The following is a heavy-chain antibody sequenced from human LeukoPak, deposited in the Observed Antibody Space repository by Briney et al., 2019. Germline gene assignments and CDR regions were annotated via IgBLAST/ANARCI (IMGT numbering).Heavy chain of an antibody. Sequence: SETLSLTCAVSGGSFSDYYWNWIRQPPGKGLEWIGEINHSGSTNYNPSIKSRVTISVDTSKDQFSLKLSSVTAADTAVYYCARGGRITMVRGVSYPGWFDPWGQGTLVTVSS. D-gene: IGHD3-10*01. CDR1: GGSFSDYY. CDR3: ARGGRITMVRGVSYPGWFDP. J-gene: IGHJ5*02. CDR2: INHSGST. V-gene: IGHV4-34*01.